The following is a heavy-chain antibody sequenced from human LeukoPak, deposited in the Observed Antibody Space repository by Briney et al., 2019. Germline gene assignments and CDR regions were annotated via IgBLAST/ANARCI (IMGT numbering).Heavy chain of an antibody. J-gene: IGHJ6*03. V-gene: IGHV3-53*01. CDR3: ARDSGLLIYVYYMDV. Sequence: GGSLRLSCEASGFIVSSNHMSWVRQAPGKGLEWISAIYSGETTHYADSVKGRFTISRDNSKNTLYLQMNSLRVEDTAVYYCARDSGLLIYVYYMDVWGKGTTVIVSS. CDR1: GFIVSSNH. D-gene: IGHD3-16*01. CDR2: IYSGETT.